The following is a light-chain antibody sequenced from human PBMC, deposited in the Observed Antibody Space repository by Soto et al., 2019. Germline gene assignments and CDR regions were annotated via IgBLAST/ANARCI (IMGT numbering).Light chain of an antibody. CDR3: TSYTTSSTPVV. CDR2: DVS. J-gene: IGLJ2*01. CDR1: SSDVGNYNR. Sequence: QSVLTQPPSVSGSPGQSVTISCTGTSSDVGNYNRVSWYQQPPGTAPKLMIYDVSNRPSGVPDRFSGSKSGNTASLTISGLQAEDEADYYCTSYTTSSTPVVFGGGTKVTV. V-gene: IGLV2-18*02.